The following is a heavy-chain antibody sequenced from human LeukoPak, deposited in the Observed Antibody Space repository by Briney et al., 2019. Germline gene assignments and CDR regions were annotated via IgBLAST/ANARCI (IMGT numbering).Heavy chain of an antibody. J-gene: IGHJ4*02. CDR1: GGSFSGYY. CDR3: ARGLNDSWTGENY. V-gene: IGHV4-34*01. CDR2: INHSGST. Sequence: KSSETLSLTCAVYGGSFSGYYWSWVRQPPEKGLEWIGEINHSGSTNYNPSLKSRVTISLDTSKSQFSLKVRYVTAADTAVYYCARGLNDSWTGENYWGQGTLVTVSS. D-gene: IGHD3-3*01.